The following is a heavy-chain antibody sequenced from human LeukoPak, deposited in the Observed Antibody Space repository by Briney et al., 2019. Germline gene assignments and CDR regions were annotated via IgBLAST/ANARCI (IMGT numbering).Heavy chain of an antibody. CDR3: AGEGHYCSSTSCYTDY. CDR1: GFTFSSYS. Sequence: GGSLRLSCAASGFTFSSYSMNWVRQAPGKGLEWVSSIRSSSSYIYYADSVKGRFTISRDNAKHSLYLQMNRLRAEDTAVYYCAGEGHYCSSTSCYTDYWGQGTLVTASS. J-gene: IGHJ4*02. CDR2: IRSSSSYI. V-gene: IGHV3-21*01. D-gene: IGHD2-2*01.